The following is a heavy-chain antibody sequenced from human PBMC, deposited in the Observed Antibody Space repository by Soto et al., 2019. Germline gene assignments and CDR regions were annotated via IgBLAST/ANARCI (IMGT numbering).Heavy chain of an antibody. Sequence: WGALEIDCTSAGEGISEYYWNWFMKKPGEGLEWIGYIYFSGFTNYNPSLKSRVAISLDMSRFQFSLKLASVTAADTAVYYCATAPTGRYWGFFDSWGRGTLVTVSS. D-gene: IGHD2-8*02. J-gene: IGHJ4*02. CDR1: GEGISEYY. V-gene: IGHV4-59*01. CDR3: ATAPTGRYWGFFDS. CDR2: IYFSGFT.